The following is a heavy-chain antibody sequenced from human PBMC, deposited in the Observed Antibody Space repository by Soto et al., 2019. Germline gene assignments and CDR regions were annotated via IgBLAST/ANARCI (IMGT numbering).Heavy chain of an antibody. D-gene: IGHD2-2*01. CDR2: MYYSGGT. CDR3: ARLHCNSPNCVPLDP. CDR1: GGSISSGTYY. Sequence: SETLSLTCTVSGGSISSGTYYWGWIRQPPGKGLEWIGSMYYSGGTSYNPSLKSRVTMSVDTSKNQLSLRLSSVTAADTAVYYCARLHCNSPNCVPLDPWGQGTLVT. V-gene: IGHV4-39*01. J-gene: IGHJ5*02.